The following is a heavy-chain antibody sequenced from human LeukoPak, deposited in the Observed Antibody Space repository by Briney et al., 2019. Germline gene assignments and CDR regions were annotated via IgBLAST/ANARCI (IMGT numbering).Heavy chain of an antibody. CDR1: GGSIKNGGYY. J-gene: IGHJ4*02. Sequence: PSETLSLTCTVSGGSIKNGGYYWTWIRQHPGMGPEWIGYIYYSGNTYYNPSLKSRATMSVDTSKNQFSLRLTSLTAADTAVYYCARAHSGSYYGMSVTLDYWGQGTLVTVSS. CDR3: ARAHSGSYYGMSVTLDY. CDR2: IYYSGNT. D-gene: IGHD1-26*01. V-gene: IGHV4-31*03.